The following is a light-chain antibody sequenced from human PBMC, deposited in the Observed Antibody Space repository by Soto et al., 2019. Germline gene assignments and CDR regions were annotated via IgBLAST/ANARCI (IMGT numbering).Light chain of an antibody. J-gene: IGKJ5*01. V-gene: IGKV3D-20*02. CDR3: QQRSNWPPIT. Sequence: EIVLTQSPGTLSLSPGERATLSCRASQSVSSSYLAWYQQKPGQAPRLLIYDASNRATGIPARFSGSGSWTDFTLTISSLEPEDFAVYYCQQRSNWPPITFGQGTRLVIK. CDR1: QSVSSSY. CDR2: DAS.